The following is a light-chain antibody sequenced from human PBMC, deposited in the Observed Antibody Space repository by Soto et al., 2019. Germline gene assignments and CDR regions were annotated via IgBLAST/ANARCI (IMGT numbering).Light chain of an antibody. V-gene: IGKV3-20*01. CDR2: DAS. Sequence: ETVLTQSPGTLSLSPGGRAILSCRDSQSVSSSYLAWYQQKPGQAPRLLIYDASSRATGIPDRFSGSGSGTDFTLTISRLEPEDFAVYYCQQYVRSPPSWTFGQGTKVEIK. CDR3: QQYVRSPPSWT. CDR1: QSVSSSY. J-gene: IGKJ1*01.